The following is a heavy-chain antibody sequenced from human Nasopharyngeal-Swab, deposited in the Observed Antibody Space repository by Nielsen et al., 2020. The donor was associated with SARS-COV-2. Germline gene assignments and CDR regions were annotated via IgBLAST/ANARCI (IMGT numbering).Heavy chain of an antibody. Sequence: WIRQPPGKGLEGVDRIKSKTDGGTTDYAAPVKGRFTISRDDSKNTLYLQMNSLKTEDTAVYYCTTELYYYGSGSYYKGFADWGQGTLVTVSS. J-gene: IGHJ4*02. CDR2: IKSKTDGGTT. CDR3: TTELYYYGSGSYYKGFAD. D-gene: IGHD3-10*01. V-gene: IGHV3-15*01.